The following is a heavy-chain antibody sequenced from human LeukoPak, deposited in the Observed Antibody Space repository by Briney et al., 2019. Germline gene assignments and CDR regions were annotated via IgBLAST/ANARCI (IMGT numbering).Heavy chain of an antibody. J-gene: IGHJ6*02. V-gene: IGHV1-46*01. Sequence: GASVKVSCKASGYNFITYYMHWVRQAPGQGLEWMGIINPSGGSTGYAQKFQDRVTMTRDTSTSTAYMELSSLKSEDTAVYYCAREDVVLVDAVRYYYYGMDVWGQGTTVTVSS. CDR2: INPSGGST. D-gene: IGHD2-8*01. CDR1: GYNFITYY. CDR3: AREDVVLVDAVRYYYYGMDV.